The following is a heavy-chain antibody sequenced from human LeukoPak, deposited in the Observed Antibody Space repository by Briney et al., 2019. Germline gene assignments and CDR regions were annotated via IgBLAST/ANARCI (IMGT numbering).Heavy chain of an antibody. CDR2: IRSKAYGGTT. D-gene: IGHD3-3*01. CDR3: TRDPRPYDFWSGYPDY. Sequence: GGSLRLSCAASGFTFSSYSMNWVRQAPGKGLEWVGFIRSKAYGGTTEYAASVKGRFTISRDDSKSIAYLQMNSLKTEDTAVYYCTRDPRPYDFWSGYPDYWGQGTLVTVSS. CDR1: GFTFSSYS. J-gene: IGHJ4*02. V-gene: IGHV3-49*04.